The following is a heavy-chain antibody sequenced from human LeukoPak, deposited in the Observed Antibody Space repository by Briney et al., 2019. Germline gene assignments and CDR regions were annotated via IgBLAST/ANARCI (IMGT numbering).Heavy chain of an antibody. Sequence: PGGSLRLSCAASGFTFSSYAMHWVRQAPGKGLEWVAVISYDGSNKYYADSVKGRFTISRDNSKNTLYLQMNSLRAEDTAVYYCARDRGEWSYIPYSSGWYGYYFDYWGQGTLVTVSS. V-gene: IGHV3-30*04. CDR1: GFTFSSYA. CDR3: ARDRGEWSYIPYSSGWYGYYFDY. D-gene: IGHD6-19*01. J-gene: IGHJ4*02. CDR2: ISYDGSNK.